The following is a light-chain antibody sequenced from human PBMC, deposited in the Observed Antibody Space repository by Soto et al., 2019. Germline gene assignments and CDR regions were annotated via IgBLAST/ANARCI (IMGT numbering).Light chain of an antibody. CDR3: SSYTSSSTYV. V-gene: IGLV2-14*01. J-gene: IGLJ1*01. CDR1: SSDVGGYNY. CDR2: EVS. Sequence: QSVLTQPASVSGSPGQSITISCTGTSSDVGGYNYVSWSQQHPGKAPQLMIYEVSNRPSGVSNRFSGSKSGNTASLTISGLQAEDEADYYRSSYTSSSTYVFATGTKVTVL.